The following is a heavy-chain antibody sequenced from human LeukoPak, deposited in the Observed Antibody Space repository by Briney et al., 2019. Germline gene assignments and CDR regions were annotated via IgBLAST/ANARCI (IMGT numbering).Heavy chain of an antibody. CDR2: ISYDGSSE. Sequence: GTSLRLSCAGSGFTFSSYGMHWVRQAPGKGPEWMAVISYDGSSEYYADSVRGRFTIARDNSRNTLYLQMNSLRPEDTAVYYCAKGGDECYGTSCFIDWGQGTLVTVSS. D-gene: IGHD2-2*01. V-gene: IGHV3-30*18. J-gene: IGHJ4*02. CDR3: AKGGDECYGTSCFID. CDR1: GFTFSSYG.